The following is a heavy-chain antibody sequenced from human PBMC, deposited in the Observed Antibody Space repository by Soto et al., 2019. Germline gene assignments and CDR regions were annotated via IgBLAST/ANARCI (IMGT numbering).Heavy chain of an antibody. CDR3: SRVGGYYGDYPNFDY. Sequence: SETLSLTCFVSGSSISPYYWTWIRQPPGKGLEWIGNIYYSGSTNYNPSLKSRVSISVDTSKKQFSLKLTSVTAADTAVYYCSRVGGYYGDYPNFDYWGQGTRVTVSS. CDR1: GSSISPYY. J-gene: IGHJ4*02. V-gene: IGHV4-59*01. D-gene: IGHD4-17*01. CDR2: IYYSGST.